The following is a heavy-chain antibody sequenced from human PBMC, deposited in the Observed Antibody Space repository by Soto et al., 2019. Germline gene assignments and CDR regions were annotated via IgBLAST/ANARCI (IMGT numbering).Heavy chain of an antibody. CDR3: ARDKNVYDFFGADDAFDI. CDR2: IKQDGSDK. V-gene: IGHV3-7*05. D-gene: IGHD3-3*01. CDR1: GFTFRSYR. J-gene: IGHJ3*02. Sequence: EVQLVESGGGLVQPGGSLRLSCAASGFTFRSYRMSWVRQAPGKGLEWVASIKQDGSDKYYVESVKGRFTISRDNAENSVDLLMNTLRAEDTAVYYCARDKNVYDFFGADDAFDIWGQGTMVTVSS.